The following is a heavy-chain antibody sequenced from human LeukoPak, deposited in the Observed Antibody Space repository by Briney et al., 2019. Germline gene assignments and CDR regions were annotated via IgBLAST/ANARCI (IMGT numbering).Heavy chain of an antibody. CDR2: INPSGGAT. CDR1: GYTFTTYY. Sequence: ASVKVSCKASGYTFTTYYMHWVRQARGQGLEWTGIINPSGGATSYAQKFQGRVTMTRNTSISTAYMELSSLRSEDTAVYYCARGRYRLRYFDWDYYWGQGTLVTVSS. D-gene: IGHD3-9*01. V-gene: IGHV1-46*01. CDR3: ARGRYRLRYFDWDYY. J-gene: IGHJ4*02.